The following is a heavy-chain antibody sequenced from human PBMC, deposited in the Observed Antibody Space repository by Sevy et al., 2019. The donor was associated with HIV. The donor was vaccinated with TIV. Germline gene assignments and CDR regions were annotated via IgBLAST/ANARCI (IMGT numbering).Heavy chain of an antibody. CDR1: GGSISSYY. J-gene: IGHJ4*02. D-gene: IGHD6-13*01. CDR2: IYTSGST. CDR3: ARDSGSAAALDY. V-gene: IGHV4-4*07. Sequence: SKTLSLTCTVSGGSISSYYWGWIRQPAGKGLEGIGRIYTSGSTNYNPSLKSRVTMSVDTSKNQFSLKLSSVTAADTAVYYCARDSGSAAALDYWGQGTLVTVSS.